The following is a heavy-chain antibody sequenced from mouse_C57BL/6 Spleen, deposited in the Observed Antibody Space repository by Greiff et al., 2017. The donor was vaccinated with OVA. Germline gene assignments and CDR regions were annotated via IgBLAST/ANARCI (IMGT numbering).Heavy chain of an antibody. Sequence: QVQLQQPGAELVRPGSSVKLSCKASGYTFTSYWMHWVKQRPIQGLEWIGNIDPSDSETHYNQKFKDKATLTVDKSSSTAYMQLSSLTSEDSAVYYCARDGSSSYYFDYWGKGTTLTVSS. V-gene: IGHV1-52*01. CDR2: IDPSDSET. CDR3: ARDGSSSYYFDY. J-gene: IGHJ2*01. CDR1: GYTFTSYW. D-gene: IGHD1-1*01.